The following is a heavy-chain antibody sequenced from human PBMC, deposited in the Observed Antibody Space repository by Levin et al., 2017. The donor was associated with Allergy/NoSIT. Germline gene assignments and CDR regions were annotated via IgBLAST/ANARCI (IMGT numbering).Heavy chain of an antibody. D-gene: IGHD6-13*01. CDR3: ARDGGRSSSWYVGNWFDP. J-gene: IGHJ5*02. Sequence: GASVKVSCKASGGTFSSYAISWVRQAPGQGLEWMGGIIPIFGTANYAQKFQGRVTITADESTSTAYMELSSLRSEDTAVYYCARDGGRSSSWYVGNWFDPWGQGTLVTVSS. CDR2: IIPIFGTA. CDR1: GGTFSSYA. V-gene: IGHV1-69*13.